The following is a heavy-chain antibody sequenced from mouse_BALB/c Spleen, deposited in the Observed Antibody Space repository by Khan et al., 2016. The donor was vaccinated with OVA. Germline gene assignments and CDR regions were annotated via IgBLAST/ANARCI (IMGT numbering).Heavy chain of an antibody. V-gene: IGHV5-15*02. CDR1: GFTFRDYG. CDR2: ISNLAYSI. J-gene: IGHJ4*01. CDR3: ARAWAMDY. Sequence: EVDPVVFGGGLVQPGGSRKLSCAASGFTFRDYGMAWVRQAPGKGPEWVAFISNLAYSIYYADTVTGRFTISRENAKNTLYLEMSSLRSEDTAMYYCARAWAMDYWGQGTSVTVSS.